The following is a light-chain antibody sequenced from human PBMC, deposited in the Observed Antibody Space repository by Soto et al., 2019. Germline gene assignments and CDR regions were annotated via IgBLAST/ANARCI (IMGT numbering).Light chain of an antibody. CDR3: SSYISSSIDYV. Sequence: QSALTQPASVSGSPGQSITISCTGTNSDVGGYNYVSWYQQHPGKAPKLMIYEVSNRPSGVSNRFSGSKSGNTASLTISGLQAEDEADYYCSSYISSSIDYVFGTGTKLTVL. V-gene: IGLV2-14*01. CDR2: EVS. CDR1: NSDVGGYNY. J-gene: IGLJ1*01.